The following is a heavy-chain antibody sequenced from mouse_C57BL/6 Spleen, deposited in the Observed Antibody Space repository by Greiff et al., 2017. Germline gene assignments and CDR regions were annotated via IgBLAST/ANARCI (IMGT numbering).Heavy chain of an antibody. CDR3: ARSYSNSGFAY. V-gene: IGHV1-52*01. CDR2: IDPSDSET. D-gene: IGHD2-5*01. CDR1: GYTFTSYW. J-gene: IGHJ3*01. Sequence: QVHVKQPGAELVRPGSSVKLSCKASGYTFTSYWMHWVKQRPIQGLEWIGNIDPSDSETHYNQKFKEKATLTVDKSSSTAYMQLSSLTSEDSAVYYCARSYSNSGFAYWGQGTLVTVSA.